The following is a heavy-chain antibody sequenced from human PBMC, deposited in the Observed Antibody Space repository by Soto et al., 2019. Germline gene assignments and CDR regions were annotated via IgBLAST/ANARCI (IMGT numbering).Heavy chain of an antibody. J-gene: IGHJ4*02. CDR2: MFYSGST. D-gene: IGHD4-17*01. V-gene: IGHV4-59*01. Sequence: KTXETLALPSTVSGGSSSSYSWSWIRQPPGKGLEWIGYMFYSGSTEYNPSLKSRVTISVDTSKNHFSLQLRSVTAADTAVYYCARVGGDEFGDSGGFDYWGQGTLVTVSS. CDR3: ARVGGDEFGDSGGFDY. CDR1: GGSSSSYS.